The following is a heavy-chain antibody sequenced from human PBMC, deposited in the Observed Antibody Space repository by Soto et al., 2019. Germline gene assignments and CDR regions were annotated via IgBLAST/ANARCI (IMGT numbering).Heavy chain of an antibody. J-gene: IGHJ6*02. D-gene: IGHD3-10*01. Sequence: TGGSLRLSCAASGFTFSSYAMHWVRQAPGKGLEWVAVISYDGSNKYYADSVKGRFTISRDNSKNTLYLQMNSLRAEDTAVYYCARGYLGSGIANYYYGMDVWGQGTTVTVSS. V-gene: IGHV3-30-3*01. CDR3: ARGYLGSGIANYYYGMDV. CDR2: ISYDGSNK. CDR1: GFTFSSYA.